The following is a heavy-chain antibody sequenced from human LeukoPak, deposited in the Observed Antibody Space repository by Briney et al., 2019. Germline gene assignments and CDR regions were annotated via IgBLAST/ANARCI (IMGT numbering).Heavy chain of an antibody. CDR1: GGSITSSY. V-gene: IGHV4-59*01. D-gene: IGHD2-15*01. CDR3: ARAGIVDAFDV. J-gene: IGHJ3*01. Sequence: SETLSLTCSVSGGSITSSYWNWIRQAPGKGLEWIGYIFNSGTTQYNPSLKSRVAISVDTSKNQFSLKLSSVTAADTAVYYGARAGIVDAFDVWGQGTMVTVSS. CDR2: IFNSGTT.